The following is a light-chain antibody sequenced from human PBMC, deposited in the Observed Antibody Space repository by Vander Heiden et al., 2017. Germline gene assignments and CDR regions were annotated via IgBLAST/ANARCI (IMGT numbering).Light chain of an antibody. Sequence: QSVLTQPPSASGTHGQRVTISCSGSSSNIGSNYVYWFQHFPGTAPKLLIYGNNQRPSGVPDRFSASKSGTSASLAISGLRSEDEAGYYCAACDDSLSASYVFETGTKVAVL. CDR1: SSNIGSNY. V-gene: IGLV1-47*01. CDR3: AACDDSLSASYV. CDR2: GNN. J-gene: IGLJ1*01.